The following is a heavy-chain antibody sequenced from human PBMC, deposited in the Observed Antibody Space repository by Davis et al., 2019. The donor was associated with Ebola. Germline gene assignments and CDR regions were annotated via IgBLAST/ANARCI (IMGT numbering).Heavy chain of an antibody. CDR3: ARGGYCSSTSCYFLTGYYYYYGMDV. CDR2: INAGNGNT. Sequence: ASVKVSCKASGYTFTSYAMHWVRQAPGQRLEWMGWINAGNGNTKYSQKLQGRVTMTTDTSTSTAYMELRSLRSDDTAVYYCARGGYCSSTSCYFLTGYYYYYGMDVWGQGTTVTVSS. V-gene: IGHV1-3*01. D-gene: IGHD2-2*01. CDR1: GYTFTSYA. J-gene: IGHJ6*02.